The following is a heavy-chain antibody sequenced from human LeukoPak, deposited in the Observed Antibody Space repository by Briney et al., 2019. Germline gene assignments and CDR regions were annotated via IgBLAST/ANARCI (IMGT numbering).Heavy chain of an antibody. CDR3: AKDYDFWSGYYFDY. CDR1: GFTFSSYA. Sequence: GGSLRLSCAASGFTFSSYAMSWVRQDPGRGLEWVSAISGSGGSTYYADSAKGRFTISRDNSKNTLYLQMNSLRAEDTAVYYCAKDYDFWSGYYFDYWGQGTLVTVSS. CDR2: ISGSGGST. J-gene: IGHJ4*02. V-gene: IGHV3-23*01. D-gene: IGHD3-3*01.